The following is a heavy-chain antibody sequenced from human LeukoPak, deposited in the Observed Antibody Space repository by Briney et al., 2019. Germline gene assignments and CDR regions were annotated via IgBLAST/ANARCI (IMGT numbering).Heavy chain of an antibody. D-gene: IGHD2/OR15-2a*01. Sequence: GGSLRLSCAASGFTFSSYWMHWVRQAPGKGLVWVSRLNSDGSTTTYADSVKGRFTISRDNAKNTLYLQMSSLRAEDTAVYYCTSYLTSIPSGMDVWGQGTTVTVSS. CDR2: LNSDGSTT. J-gene: IGHJ6*02. CDR1: GFTFSSYW. V-gene: IGHV3-74*01. CDR3: TSYLTSIPSGMDV.